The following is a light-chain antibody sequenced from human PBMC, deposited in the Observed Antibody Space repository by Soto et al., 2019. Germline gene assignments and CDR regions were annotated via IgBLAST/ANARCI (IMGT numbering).Light chain of an antibody. Sequence: DIVMTQSPDSLAVSLGERATINCNSSQSVLYSSNNKNYFAWYQQKPGQPPQLLIYWASTRESGVPDRFSGSGSGTDFTLTISSLQAEDVAVYYCQQYYRTPLTFGGGTKVEIK. J-gene: IGKJ4*01. V-gene: IGKV4-1*01. CDR1: QSVLYSSNNKNY. CDR3: QQYYRTPLT. CDR2: WAS.